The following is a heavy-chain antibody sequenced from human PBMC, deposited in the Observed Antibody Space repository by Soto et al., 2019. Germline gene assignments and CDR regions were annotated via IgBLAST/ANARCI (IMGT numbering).Heavy chain of an antibody. CDR2: IYHSGST. Sequence: QLQLQESGSGLVKPSQTLSLTCAFSGGSISSGGYSWSWIRQPPGKGLECIGYIYHSGSTYYSPSLKSRVTITVDRSKNQFSLKMSSVTAADTAVYYGARGPPLGYWGQGTLVTVSS. J-gene: IGHJ4*02. V-gene: IGHV4-30-2*01. CDR3: ARGPPLGY. CDR1: GGSISSGGYS.